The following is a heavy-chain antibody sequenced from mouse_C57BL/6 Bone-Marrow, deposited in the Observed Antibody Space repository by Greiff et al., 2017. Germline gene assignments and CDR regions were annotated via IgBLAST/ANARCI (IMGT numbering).Heavy chain of an antibody. V-gene: IGHV1-72*01. CDR1: GYTFTSSW. CDR3: AREGGTGGWGFAY. Sequence: QVQLQQPGAELVKPGASVKLSCKASGYTFTSSWMHWVKQRPGRDLEWIGRIDPNSGGTKYNEKFKSKATLTVDKPSSTAYMQLSSLTSEDSAVYYCAREGGTGGWGFAYWGQGTLVTVSA. J-gene: IGHJ3*01. D-gene: IGHD3-2*02. CDR2: IDPNSGGT.